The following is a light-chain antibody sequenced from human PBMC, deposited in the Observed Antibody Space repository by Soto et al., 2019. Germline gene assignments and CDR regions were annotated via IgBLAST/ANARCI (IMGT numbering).Light chain of an antibody. V-gene: IGLV1-40*01. CDR1: SSNIGAGFD. J-gene: IGLJ2*01. Sequence: QSVLTQPPSLSGAPGQRVSISCTGSSSNIGAGFDVHWYQQLPGTAPKLLIHDNNNRPSGVPDRFSGSRSGTSASLAITGLQAEDEADYYCQSYDRSLSGVLFGGGTKLTVL. CDR3: QSYDRSLSGVL. CDR2: DNN.